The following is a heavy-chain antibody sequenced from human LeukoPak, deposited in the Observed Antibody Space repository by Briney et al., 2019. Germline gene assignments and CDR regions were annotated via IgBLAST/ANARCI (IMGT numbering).Heavy chain of an antibody. D-gene: IGHD4-17*01. Sequence: INPSGGRTSYAQKFQGRVTMTRDTSTRTIYIELYSLRSDDTAVYYCARGGRDYGDPRFDPWGQGTLVTVSS. J-gene: IGHJ5*02. V-gene: IGHV1-46*01. CDR2: INPSGGRT. CDR3: ARGGRDYGDPRFDP.